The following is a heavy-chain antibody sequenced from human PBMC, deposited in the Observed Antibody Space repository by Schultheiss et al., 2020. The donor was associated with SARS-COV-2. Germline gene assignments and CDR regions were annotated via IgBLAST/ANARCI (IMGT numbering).Heavy chain of an antibody. CDR2: IYYSGST. CDR3: ARGGRRWLQRRTYTNAFDI. V-gene: IGHV4-34*01. CDR1: GGSFSGYY. J-gene: IGHJ3*02. D-gene: IGHD5-24*01. Sequence: SETLSLTCAVYGGSFSGYYWSWIRQPPGKGLEWIGSIYYSGSTNYNPSLKSRVTMSVDTSKNQFSLKLSSVTAADTAVYYCARGGRRWLQRRTYTNAFDIWGQGTMVTVSS.